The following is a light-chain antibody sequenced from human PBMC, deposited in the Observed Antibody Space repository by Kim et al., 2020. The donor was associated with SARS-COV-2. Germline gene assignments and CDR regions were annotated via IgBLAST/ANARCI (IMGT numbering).Light chain of an antibody. CDR2: GAS. J-gene: IGKJ1*01. CDR3: QQYDGWPPWT. CDR1: QSVGSN. V-gene: IGKV3-15*01. Sequence: SPGERSTLSCRASQSVGSNVAWYQQKPGQAPRLLIYGASTRATDIPARFSGSGSGTEFTLIISSLQSEDLADYFCQQYDGWPPWTFGQGTKVEIK.